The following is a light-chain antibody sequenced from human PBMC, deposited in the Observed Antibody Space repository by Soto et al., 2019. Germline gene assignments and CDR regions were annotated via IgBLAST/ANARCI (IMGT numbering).Light chain of an antibody. CDR3: QAWDSSTEVV. J-gene: IGLJ2*01. Sequence: SYELTQPPSVSVSPGQTASITCSGDKLGDKYACWYQQKPGQSPVVVIYQDSKRPSGIPERFSGSNSGNTATLTITGTQAMDEADYYCQAWDSSTEVVFGGGTQLTVL. V-gene: IGLV3-1*01. CDR1: KLGDKY. CDR2: QDS.